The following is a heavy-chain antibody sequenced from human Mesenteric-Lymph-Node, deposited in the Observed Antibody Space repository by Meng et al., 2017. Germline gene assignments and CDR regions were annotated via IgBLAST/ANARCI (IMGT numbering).Heavy chain of an antibody. CDR1: GFTFSSYA. Sequence: GESLKISCAASGFTFSSYALSWVRQAPGKGLEWVAVISYDGSNKYYADSVKGRFTISRDNSKNTLYLQMNSLRAEDTAVYYCAKFGADSYDYVWGSADAFDIWGQGTMVTVSS. CDR2: ISYDGSNK. CDR3: AKFGADSYDYVWGSADAFDI. V-gene: IGHV3-30*07. J-gene: IGHJ3*02. D-gene: IGHD3-16*01.